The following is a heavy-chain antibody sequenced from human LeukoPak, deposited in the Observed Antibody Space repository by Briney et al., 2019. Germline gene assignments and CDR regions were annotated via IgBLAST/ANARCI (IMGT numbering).Heavy chain of an antibody. CDR1: GFTFSTYA. J-gene: IGHJ4*02. Sequence: QPGGSLLLSCAASGFTFSTYAMSWVRQAPGKGLEWVSAISGSGGSTYYADSVKGRFTISRDNSKNTLYLQMNSLRAEDTSIYFCAKALEQETVIALDSWGQGTLVTVSS. CDR3: AKALEQETVIALDS. CDR2: ISGSGGST. D-gene: IGHD6-13*01. V-gene: IGHV3-23*01.